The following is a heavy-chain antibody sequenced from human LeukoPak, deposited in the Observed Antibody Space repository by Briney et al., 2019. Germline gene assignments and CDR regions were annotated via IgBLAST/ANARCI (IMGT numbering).Heavy chain of an antibody. J-gene: IGHJ3*01. V-gene: IGHV3-15*01. CDR2: IKRKSDGGTT. CDR3: ATEGTFYGYHSFDV. Sequence: PGGSLRLSCAASGFIFGNAWMSWVRQVPGRGLEWIGHIKRKSDGGTTDYAAPAKGRFTISRDDSKNTLHLQINGLKTEDTAVYYCATEGTFYGYHSFDVWGPGTLVTVSS. CDR1: GFIFGNAW. D-gene: IGHD2/OR15-2a*01.